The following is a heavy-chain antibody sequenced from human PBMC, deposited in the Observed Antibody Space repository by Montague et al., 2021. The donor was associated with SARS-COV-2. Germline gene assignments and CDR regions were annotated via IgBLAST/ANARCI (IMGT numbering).Heavy chain of an antibody. CDR3: VRYSGWFYFDF. CDR2: YS. V-gene: IGHV6-1*01. J-gene: IGHJ4*02. Sequence: YSDYAPSVRGRLTVNPDASKNEFSLELNYVTPEDTAVYYCVRYSGWFYFDFWGQGTLVTVSS. D-gene: IGHD6-19*01.